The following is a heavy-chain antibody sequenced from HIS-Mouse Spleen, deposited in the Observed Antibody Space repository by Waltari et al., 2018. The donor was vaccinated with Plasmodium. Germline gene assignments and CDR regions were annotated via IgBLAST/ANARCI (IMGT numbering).Heavy chain of an antibody. Sequence: QVQLQQWGAGLLKPSETLSLTCAAYGGSFSGYYWSWIRQPPGKGLGWIGEINHSGRTNYNPSHKSRVTISGDTSKNQFSPRWGSGTAADTAVYYCARVTSSGVYWYFDLWGRGTLVTVSS. CDR1: GGSFSGYY. D-gene: IGHD3-3*01. CDR2: INHSGRT. V-gene: IGHV4-34*01. CDR3: ARVTSSGVYWYFDL. J-gene: IGHJ2*01.